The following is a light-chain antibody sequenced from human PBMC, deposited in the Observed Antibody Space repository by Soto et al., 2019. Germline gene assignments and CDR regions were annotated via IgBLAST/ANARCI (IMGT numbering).Light chain of an antibody. CDR3: QQYDNSPLT. CDR2: GAS. V-gene: IGKV3-15*01. J-gene: IGKJ1*01. CDR1: QSVSSD. Sequence: IVLTQSPSTLSVSLGDRVTLSCRASQSVSSDLTWYHQKPGQAPKLLIYGASSWETGVPSRFSGSGSGTEFTLTISSLESEDFAVYYCQQYDNSPLTFGQGTKVDIK.